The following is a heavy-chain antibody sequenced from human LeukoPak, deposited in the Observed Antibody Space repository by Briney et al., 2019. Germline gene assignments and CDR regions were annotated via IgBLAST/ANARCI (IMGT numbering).Heavy chain of an antibody. Sequence: ASVKVSCKASGYTFTSYDFNWVRQATGQRTEWMGWMSPNSGDTGYAQKFQDRVTMTRNTSISTAYMELSSLRSDDTAVYYCARGPPNWGYDYWGPGTLVTVSS. V-gene: IGHV1-8*01. CDR2: MSPNSGDT. CDR3: ARGPPNWGYDY. D-gene: IGHD7-27*01. J-gene: IGHJ4*02. CDR1: GYTFTSYD.